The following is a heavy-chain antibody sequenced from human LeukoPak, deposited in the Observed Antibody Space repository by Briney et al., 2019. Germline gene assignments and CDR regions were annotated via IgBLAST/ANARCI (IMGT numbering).Heavy chain of an antibody. J-gene: IGHJ6*02. D-gene: IGHD5-18*01. CDR2: ISSSGSTI. CDR1: GFTFSSYW. V-gene: IGHV3-48*04. Sequence: GGSLRLSCAASGFTFSSYWMSWVRQAPGKGLEWVSYISSSGSTIYYADSVKGRFTISRDNAKNSLYLQMNSLRAEDTAVYYCAREPGYSYGSGMDVWGQGTTVTVSS. CDR3: AREPGYSYGSGMDV.